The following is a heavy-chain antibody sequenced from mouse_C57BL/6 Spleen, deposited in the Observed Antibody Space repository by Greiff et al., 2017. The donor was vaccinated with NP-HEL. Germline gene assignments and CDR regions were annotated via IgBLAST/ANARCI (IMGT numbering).Heavy chain of an antibody. CDR2: IDPETGGT. J-gene: IGHJ4*01. D-gene: IGHD2-12*01. CDR1: GYTFTDYE. Sequence: QVQLKESGAELVRPGASVTLSCKASGYTFTDYEMHWVKQTPVHGLEWIGAIDPETGGTAYNQKFKGKAILTADKSSSTAYMELRSLTSEDSAVYYCTLRRNYAMDYWGQGTSVTVSS. V-gene: IGHV1-15*01. CDR3: TLRRNYAMDY.